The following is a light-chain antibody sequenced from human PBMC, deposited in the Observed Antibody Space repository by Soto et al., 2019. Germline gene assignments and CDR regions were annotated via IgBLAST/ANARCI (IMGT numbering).Light chain of an antibody. CDR1: QTIRHY. J-gene: IGKJ1*01. CDR2: ATS. CDR3: QQSYSTPWT. V-gene: IGKV1-39*01. Sequence: DIQMTQSPSSLSASVGDGITITCRASQTIRHYLNWYQQKPGKAPKLLMYATSSLQSGVPSRFSGSGSGTDFTLTISSLQAEDFATYYCQQSYSTPWTFGQGTKVEIK.